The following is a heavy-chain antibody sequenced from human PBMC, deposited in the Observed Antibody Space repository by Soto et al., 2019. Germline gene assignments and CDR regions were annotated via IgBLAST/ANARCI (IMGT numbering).Heavy chain of an antibody. V-gene: IGHV4-30-2*01. Sequence: PSETLSLTCAVSGGSISSGGYSWSWIRQPPGKGLEWIGYMYHSGSTYYNPSLKSRVTISIDRSKNQFSLKLSSVTAAVTAVYYCAIVPDYWGQGILVSVSS. CDR3: AIVPDY. J-gene: IGHJ4*02. CDR2: MYHSGST. CDR1: GGSISSGGYS. D-gene: IGHD2-2*01.